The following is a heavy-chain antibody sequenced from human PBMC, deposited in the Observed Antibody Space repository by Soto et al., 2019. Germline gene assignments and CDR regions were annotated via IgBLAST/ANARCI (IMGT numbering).Heavy chain of an antibody. D-gene: IGHD2-2*01. J-gene: IGHJ5*02. CDR2: INPNSGGT. CDR3: ARLAVVVVPAAMAPNWFDP. V-gene: IGHV1-2*02. Sequence: GASVKVSCKASGYTFTGYYMHWVRQAPGQGLEWMGWINPNSGGTXXXXXXXGRVTMTRDTSISTAYMELSRLRSDDTAVYYCARLAVVVVPAAMAPNWFDPWGQGTLVTVSS. CDR1: GYTFTGYY.